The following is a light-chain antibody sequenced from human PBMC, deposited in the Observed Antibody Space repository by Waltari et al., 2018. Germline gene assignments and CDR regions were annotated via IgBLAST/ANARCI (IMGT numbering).Light chain of an antibody. CDR3: QQSDTNPIA. CDR2: EAS. Sequence: DIQMTQSPSSLSESVGDRVTISCRASQSVTGYLNWYQQKPGKAPKLLIYEASRLHSGVPSRFSGSQSGTDFTLTISFLQPEDFATYYCQQSDTNPIAFGQGTRLEIK. J-gene: IGKJ5*01. V-gene: IGKV1-39*01. CDR1: QSVTGY.